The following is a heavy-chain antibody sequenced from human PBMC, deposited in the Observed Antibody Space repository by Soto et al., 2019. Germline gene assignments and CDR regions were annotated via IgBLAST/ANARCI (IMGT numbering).Heavy chain of an antibody. V-gene: IGHV3-7*01. J-gene: IGHJ5*02. Sequence: GGSLRLSCAAPTFIFSTYWMTWVRQAPGKGLEWVANIKRDGSETHYADSVKGRFTISRDNAKNSLYLQMNSLRVEDTAVYYCAREPGRFSSSSPWFDPWGQGTLVTVSS. CDR2: IKRDGSET. D-gene: IGHD6-6*01. CDR1: TFIFSTYW. CDR3: AREPGRFSSSSPWFDP.